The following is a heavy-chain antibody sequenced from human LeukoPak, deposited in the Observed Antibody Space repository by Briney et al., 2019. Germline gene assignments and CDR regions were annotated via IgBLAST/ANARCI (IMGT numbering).Heavy chain of an antibody. CDR3: ARGAIIDEYFQH. Sequence: GGSLRLSCAASGFTFSSYIMNWVRQAPGKGLEWVSSISSSSSYIYYADSVKGRFTISRDNAKNSLYLQMNSLRAEDTAVYYCARGAIIDEYFQHWGQGTLVTVSS. CDR1: GFTFSSYI. V-gene: IGHV3-21*01. J-gene: IGHJ1*01. D-gene: IGHD2-15*01. CDR2: ISSSSSYI.